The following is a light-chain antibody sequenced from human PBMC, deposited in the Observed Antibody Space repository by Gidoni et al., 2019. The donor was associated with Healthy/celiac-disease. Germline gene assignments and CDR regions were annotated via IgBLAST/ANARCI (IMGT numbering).Light chain of an antibody. V-gene: IGKV1-39*01. CDR2: AAS. CDR1: QSISSY. CDR3: QQSYSTRLT. J-gene: IGKJ4*01. Sequence: DIQMTQSPSSLSASVGDRVTITCRASQSISSYLNWYQQKPEKAPKLLIYAASSLQSGVPLRFSGSGSGTDFTLTISSLQPEDFATYYCQQSYSTRLTFGGGTKVEIK.